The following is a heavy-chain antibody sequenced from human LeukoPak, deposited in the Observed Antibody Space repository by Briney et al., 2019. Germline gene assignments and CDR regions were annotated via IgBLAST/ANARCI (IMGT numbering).Heavy chain of an antibody. J-gene: IGHJ3*01. V-gene: IGHV1-69*13. CDR2: IIPIFGTA. CDR1: GGTFSSYA. Sequence: ASVKVSCKASGGTFSSYAISWVRQAPGQGLEWMGGIIPIFGTANYAQKFQGRVTITADESTSTAYMELSSLRSEDTAVYYCARDGYYDEPIGTYDAFDLWGQGTMVTVSS. D-gene: IGHD3-22*01. CDR3: ARDGYYDEPIGTYDAFDL.